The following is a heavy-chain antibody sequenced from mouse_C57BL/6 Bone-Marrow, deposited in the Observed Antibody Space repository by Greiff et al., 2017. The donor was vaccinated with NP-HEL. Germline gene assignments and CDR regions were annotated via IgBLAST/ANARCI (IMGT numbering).Heavy chain of an antibody. V-gene: IGHV1-55*01. CDR3: EIYYYGSSPDWYFDV. D-gene: IGHD1-1*01. J-gene: IGHJ1*03. CDR2: IYPGSGST. Sequence: QVQLQQPGAELVKPGASVKMSCKASGYTFTSYWITWVKQRPGQGLEWIGDIYPGSGSTNYNEKFKSKATLTVDTSSSTAYMQLSSLSSEDSAVYYCEIYYYGSSPDWYFDVWGTGTTVTVSS. CDR1: GYTFTSYW.